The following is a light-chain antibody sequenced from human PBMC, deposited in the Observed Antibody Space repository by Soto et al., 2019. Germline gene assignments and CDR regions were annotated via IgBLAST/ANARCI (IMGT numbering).Light chain of an antibody. CDR2: GAS. CDR1: QSVSSSY. J-gene: IGKJ2*01. Sequence: EIVLTQSPGTLSLSPGERATLSCRASQSVSSSYLAWYQQKPGQAPRLLIDGASSRATGIPDRFSGSGSGTDFTLTISRLEPEDCAVYYCQQYGSSSYTFGQGTKLEIK. CDR3: QQYGSSSYT. V-gene: IGKV3-20*01.